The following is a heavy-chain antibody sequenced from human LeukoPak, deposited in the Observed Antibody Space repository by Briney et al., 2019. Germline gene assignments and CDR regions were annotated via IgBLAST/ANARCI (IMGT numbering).Heavy chain of an antibody. CDR2: ISYDGSNK. CDR1: GFTFSSYG. Sequence: ARSLRLSCAASGFTFSSYGMHWVRQAPGKGLEWVAVISYDGSNKYFADSVKGRFNISRDNSKNTLYLQMNSLRTEDTAVYYCAKGRYGYSSSWYGFDYWGQGTLVTVSS. D-gene: IGHD6-13*01. V-gene: IGHV3-30*18. CDR3: AKGRYGYSSSWYGFDY. J-gene: IGHJ4*02.